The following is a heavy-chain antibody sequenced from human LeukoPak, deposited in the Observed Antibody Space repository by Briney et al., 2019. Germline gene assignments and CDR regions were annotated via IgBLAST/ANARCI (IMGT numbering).Heavy chain of an antibody. D-gene: IGHD1-26*01. CDR1: GFTFSSFC. V-gene: IGHV3-30*02. CDR2: IRYDGSNK. Sequence: GGSLRLSCAASGFTFSSFCMHWVRQAPGKGLEWVAYIRYDGSNKKYADSLEGRFTISRDNSKNALYLQIDSLRPEDPAVYYCAKKGGAAFYNWFDPWGQGTLVTVSS. J-gene: IGHJ5*02. CDR3: AKKGGAAFYNWFDP.